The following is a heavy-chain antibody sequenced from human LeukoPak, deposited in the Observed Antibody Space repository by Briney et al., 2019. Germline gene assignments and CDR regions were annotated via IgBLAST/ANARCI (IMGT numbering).Heavy chain of an antibody. D-gene: IGHD3-22*01. CDR3: ATNPTVDSSGYYFSLVCFDY. V-gene: IGHV1-69*04. J-gene: IGHJ4*02. Sequence: ASVKVSCKASGGTFSSYAISWVRQAPGQGLEWMGRIIPILGIANYAQKFQGRVTITADKSTSTAYMELSSLRSEDTAVYYCATNPTVDSSGYYFSLVCFDYWGQGTLVTVSS. CDR1: GGTFSSYA. CDR2: IIPILGIA.